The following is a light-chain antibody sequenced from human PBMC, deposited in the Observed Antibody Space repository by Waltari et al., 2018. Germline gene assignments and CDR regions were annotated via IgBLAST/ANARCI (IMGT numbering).Light chain of an antibody. J-gene: IGKJ3*01. CDR2: DAS. CDR3: QQYYGYPLT. Sequence: AIQITQSPSSLSASTGDKVTITCRASQGISNYLAWCQQKPGKAPTLLIYDASTLQRGVPSRFSGSGSGTDFTLTISCLQSEDFATFYCQQYYGYPLTFGPGTKVDVK. CDR1: QGISNY. V-gene: IGKV1-8*01.